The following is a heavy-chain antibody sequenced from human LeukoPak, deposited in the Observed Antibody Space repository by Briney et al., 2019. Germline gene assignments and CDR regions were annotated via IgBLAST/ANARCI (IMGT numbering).Heavy chain of an antibody. V-gene: IGHV4-59*12. CDR2: IYSSGST. CDR3: ARYSSSSKFDY. Sequence: SETLSLTCTVSGGSISNYYWSWIRQPPGKGLEWIGYIYSSGSTDYNPSLKSRVTMSVDTSKNQFSLKLTSVTAADTAVYYCARYSSSSKFDYWGQGTLVTVSS. D-gene: IGHD6-6*01. CDR1: GGSISNYY. J-gene: IGHJ4*02.